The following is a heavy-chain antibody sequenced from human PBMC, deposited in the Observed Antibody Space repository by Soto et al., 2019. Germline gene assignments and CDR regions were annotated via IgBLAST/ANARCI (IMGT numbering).Heavy chain of an antibody. CDR1: GGTFSSYA. Sequence: QVQLVQSGAEVKKPGSSVKVSCKASGGTFSSYAISWVRQAPGQGLEWMGGIIPIFGTANYAQKFQGRVTITADESTSTAYRELGSLRSEDTAVYYCAGGGVVDSRKAYYYGMDVWGQGTTVTVSS. CDR2: IIPIFGTA. J-gene: IGHJ6*02. CDR3: AGGGVVDSRKAYYYGMDV. V-gene: IGHV1-69*12. D-gene: IGHD2-8*02.